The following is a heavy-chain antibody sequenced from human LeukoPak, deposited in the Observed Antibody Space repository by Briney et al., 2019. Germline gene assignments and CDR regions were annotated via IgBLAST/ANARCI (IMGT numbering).Heavy chain of an antibody. D-gene: IGHD4-17*01. J-gene: IGHJ3*02. CDR2: IRGGGGSA. Sequence: GSLGLSCKAPGFTFNSFAKELVRQASGKGPGVVSAIRGGGGSAFYADSVKGRFTISRDNSKYTLFLQMNSLRAEDTAVYYCARDPNGDYIGAFDMWGPRTMVTVSS. CDR3: ARDPNGDYIGAFDM. CDR1: GFTFNSFA. V-gene: IGHV3-23*01.